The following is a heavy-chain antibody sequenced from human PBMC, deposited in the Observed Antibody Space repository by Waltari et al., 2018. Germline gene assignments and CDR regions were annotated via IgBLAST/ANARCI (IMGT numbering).Heavy chain of an antibody. CDR3: ARGVVLAPRTLSPYYMDV. J-gene: IGHJ6*03. Sequence: QVQLQQWGAGLLKPSATLSLTCAVYGGSFSGYYWSWIRQPPGKGLEWIGEINHSGSTNYNPSLKSRVTISVDTSKNQFSLKLSSVTAADTAVYYCARGVVLAPRTLSPYYMDVWGKGTTVTVSS. CDR1: GGSFSGYY. CDR2: INHSGST. V-gene: IGHV4-34*01. D-gene: IGHD2-8*02.